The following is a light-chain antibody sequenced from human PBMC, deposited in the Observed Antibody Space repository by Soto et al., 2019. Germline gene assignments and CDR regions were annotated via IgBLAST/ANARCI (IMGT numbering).Light chain of an antibody. J-gene: IGKJ2*01. Sequence: EIVLTQSPGPLSLSPGERATLSCRASQSVSSSYLAWYQQKPGQAPRPLIYGASSRATGIPDRFSGSGSGTDFTLTISRLEPEDFAVYYCQQYGSSPRTFGQGTKLEIK. CDR1: QSVSSSY. CDR2: GAS. V-gene: IGKV3-20*01. CDR3: QQYGSSPRT.